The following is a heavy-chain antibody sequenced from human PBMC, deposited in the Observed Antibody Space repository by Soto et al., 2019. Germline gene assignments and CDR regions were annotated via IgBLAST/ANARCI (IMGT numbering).Heavy chain of an antibody. Sequence: QVQLVQSGAEVKKPGASVKVSCKTSGYTFAAYYIHWIRQAPGQGLEWMGWINPTSGGTVYAQNFQDRVNMTRDTSIRTAYMELRRLNSDDTAVYYCARDPDYGDYWRYFFDSWGKGTPVTVSS. J-gene: IGHJ4*02. V-gene: IGHV1-2*02. CDR2: INPTSGGT. CDR1: GYTFAAYY. CDR3: ARDPDYGDYWRYFFDS. D-gene: IGHD4-17*01.